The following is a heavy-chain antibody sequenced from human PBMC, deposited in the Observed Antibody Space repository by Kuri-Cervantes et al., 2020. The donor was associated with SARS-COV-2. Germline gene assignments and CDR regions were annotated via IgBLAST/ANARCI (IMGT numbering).Heavy chain of an antibody. CDR1: GYSFINYG. J-gene: IGHJ5*02. CDR2: ISGYNAKT. CDR3: ARDHIAVAGVNWFDP. D-gene: IGHD6-19*01. Sequence: ASVTVTRKTSGYSFINYGVTWVRQAPGQGLEWMGWISGYNAKTNYAHKFQGRITLTTDKSTTTAYMELRGLRSDDTAMYYCARDHIAVAGVNWFDPWGQGTLVTVSS. V-gene: IGHV1-18*01.